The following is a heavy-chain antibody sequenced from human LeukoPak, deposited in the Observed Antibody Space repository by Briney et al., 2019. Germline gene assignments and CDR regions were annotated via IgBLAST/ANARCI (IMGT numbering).Heavy chain of an antibody. CDR3: ARDGGSSWLSGYWFDP. D-gene: IGHD6-13*01. J-gene: IGHJ5*02. CDR1: GGSISSYY. V-gene: IGHV4-59*01. Sequence: SETLSLTCTVSGGSISSYYWSWIRQPPGKGLEWIGYIYYGGSANYNPSLKSRVTISVDTTKNQFSLKLSSVTAADTAVYYCARDGGSSWLSGYWFDPWGQRTLITMSS. CDR2: IYYGGSA.